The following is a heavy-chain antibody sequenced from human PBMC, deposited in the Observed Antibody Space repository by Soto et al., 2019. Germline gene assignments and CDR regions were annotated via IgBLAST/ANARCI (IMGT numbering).Heavy chain of an antibody. CDR1: GLSLTTSGVG. Sequence: QITLKASGPTLVKSTQTLTLTSTFSGLSLTTSGVGVGWIRQSPGKALEWLALIYWSDYKRYSPSLKSSLTIPKDTSQHQVVLMLTNMDPVDTATYYCAHSLGEDWCEPWGQGTLVTVSS. J-gene: IGHJ5*02. D-gene: IGHD3-16*01. CDR3: AHSLGEDWCEP. V-gene: IGHV2-5*01. CDR2: IYWSDYK.